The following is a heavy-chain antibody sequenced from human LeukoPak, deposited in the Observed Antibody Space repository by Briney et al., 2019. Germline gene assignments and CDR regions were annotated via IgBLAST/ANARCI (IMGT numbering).Heavy chain of an antibody. CDR1: GVSISSGYW. CDR2: IHHSGST. V-gene: IGHV4-4*02. J-gene: IGHJ4*02. CDR3: ARNDYYSAAY. Sequence: SETLSLTCTVSGVSISSGYWWSWLRQPPGKGLEWIGEIHHSGSTNYNPSLKSRVTISVDNSKNQFSLRLTSVTAADTAVYYCARNDYYSAAYWGQGTLVTVSS. D-gene: IGHD3-22*01.